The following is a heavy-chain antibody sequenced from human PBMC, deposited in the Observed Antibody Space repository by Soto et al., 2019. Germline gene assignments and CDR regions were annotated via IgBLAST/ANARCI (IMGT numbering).Heavy chain of an antibody. D-gene: IGHD3-10*01. Sequence: SETLSLTCTVSGGSISSSSYYWGWIRQPPGKGLEWIGSICYSGSTYYNPSLKGRVTISVDTSKNQFSLKLSSVTAADTAVYYCARESYGLPHWGQGTLVTVSS. V-gene: IGHV4-39*02. CDR3: ARESYGLPH. CDR1: GGSISSSSYY. J-gene: IGHJ4*02. CDR2: ICYSGST.